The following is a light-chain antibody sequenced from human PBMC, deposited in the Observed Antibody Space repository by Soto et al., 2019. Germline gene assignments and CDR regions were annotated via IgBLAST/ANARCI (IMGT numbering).Light chain of an antibody. CDR1: QGIRSD. V-gene: IGKV1-17*01. J-gene: IGKJ4*01. CDR3: LQYSGYVPA. CDR2: AAS. Sequence: IQMTQSPSSLSASVGDRVTMSCRASQGIRSDLGWYQQKPGKAPKLLIYAASDLESGVPSRFSGSGFGTEFTLTISSLQSEDFATYYCLQYSGYVPAFGGGTKV.